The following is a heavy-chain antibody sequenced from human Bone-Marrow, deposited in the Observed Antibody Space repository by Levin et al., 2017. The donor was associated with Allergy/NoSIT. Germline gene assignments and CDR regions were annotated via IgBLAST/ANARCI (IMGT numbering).Heavy chain of an antibody. Sequence: PGGSLRLSCAASGFTFSSYAMSWVRQAPGKGLEWVSAISGSGGSTYYADSVKGRFTISRDNSKNTLYLQMNSLRAEDTAVYYCAKVALLRYFDWLGDAFDIWGQGTMVTVSS. J-gene: IGHJ3*02. D-gene: IGHD3-9*01. CDR1: GFTFSSYA. CDR2: ISGSGGST. V-gene: IGHV3-23*01. CDR3: AKVALLRYFDWLGDAFDI.